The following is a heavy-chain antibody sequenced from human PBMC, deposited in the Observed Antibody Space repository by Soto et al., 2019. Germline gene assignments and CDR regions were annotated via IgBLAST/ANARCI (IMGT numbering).Heavy chain of an antibody. CDR2: IYHSGST. V-gene: IGHV4-4*02. CDR1: GGSISSSNW. D-gene: IGHD2-21*02. CDR3: ARCVPGGDCYSAIDY. Sequence: PSETLSLTCAVSGGSISSSNWWSWVRQPPGKGLEWIGEIYHSGSTNYNPSLKSRVTISVDKSKNQFSLKLSSVTAADTAVYYCARCVPGGDCYSAIDYWGQGTLVTVSS. J-gene: IGHJ4*02.